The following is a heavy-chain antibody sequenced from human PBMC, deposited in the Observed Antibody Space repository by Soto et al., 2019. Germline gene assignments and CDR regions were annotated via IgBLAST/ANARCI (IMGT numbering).Heavy chain of an antibody. CDR2: IYYSGST. CDR1: GGSISSSSYY. Sequence: QLQLQESGPGLVKPSETLSLTCTVSGGSISSSSYYWGWIRQPPGKGLEWIGSIYYSGSTYYNPSLQSRVTISVDTSKNQFPLKRSSVTAADTAVYYCARRTAVAYYYYGMDVWGQGTTVTVSS. D-gene: IGHD6-19*01. J-gene: IGHJ6*02. CDR3: ARRTAVAYYYYGMDV. V-gene: IGHV4-39*01.